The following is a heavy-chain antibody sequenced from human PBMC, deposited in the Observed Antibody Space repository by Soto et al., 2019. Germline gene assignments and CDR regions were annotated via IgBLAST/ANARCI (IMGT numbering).Heavy chain of an antibody. D-gene: IGHD5-12*01. CDR2: IISIFGTP. V-gene: IGHV1-69*05. J-gene: IGHJ4*02. CDR3: ARDLGGGYEPGDY. Sequence: QVQLVQSGAELKKPGSSVKVSCRASGATFSISVFNWVRQAPGQGLEWMGGIISIFGTPNYSQKFQGRVTITTDDSTSTGYMELNNLRSDDTAIHYCARDLGGGYEPGDYWGQGTQVTVSS. CDR1: GATFSISV.